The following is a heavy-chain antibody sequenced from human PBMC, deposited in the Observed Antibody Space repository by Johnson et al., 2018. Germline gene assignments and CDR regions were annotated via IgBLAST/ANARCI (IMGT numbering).Heavy chain of an antibody. D-gene: IGHD1-26*01. J-gene: IGHJ3*02. CDR1: GFTFNSYA. V-gene: IGHV3-30-3*01. CDR2: ISYDGSNK. Sequence: QVQLVQSGGGVVQPGRSLRLSCEASGFTFNSYAMHWVRQAPGKGLEWVAVISYDGSNKYYADSVKGRFTISRDNSKNTLYLQMNSLRAEDTAVYYCASPYRPSSGGAFDIWGQGTMVTVSS. CDR3: ASPYRPSSGGAFDI.